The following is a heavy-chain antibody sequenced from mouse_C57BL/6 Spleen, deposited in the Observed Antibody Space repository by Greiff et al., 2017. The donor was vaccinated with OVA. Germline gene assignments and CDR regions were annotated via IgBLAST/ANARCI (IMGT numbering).Heavy chain of an antibody. CDR1: GYTFTDYN. CDR2: INPNNGGT. V-gene: IGHV1-18*01. Sequence: VQLQQSGPELVKPGASVKISCKASGYTFTDYNMDWVKQSHGKSLEWIGDINPNNGGTIYNQKFKGKATLTVDKSSSTAYMELRSLTSEDTAVYYCARAHYYGSSYRYFDYWGQGTTLTVSS. CDR3: ARAHYYGSSYRYFDY. D-gene: IGHD1-1*01. J-gene: IGHJ2*01.